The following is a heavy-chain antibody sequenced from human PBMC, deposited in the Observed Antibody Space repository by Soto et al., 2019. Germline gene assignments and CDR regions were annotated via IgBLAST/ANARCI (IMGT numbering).Heavy chain of an antibody. V-gene: IGHV4-59*01. CDR1: GGSISSYY. CDR2: IYYSGST. J-gene: IGHJ4*02. D-gene: IGHD5-12*01. CDR3: ARSQERWLHFFDY. Sequence: SETLSLTYTVSGGSISSYYCSWIRQPPGKGLEWIGYIYYSGSTNYNPSLKSRVTISVDTSKNQFSLKLSSVTAADTAVYYCARSQERWLHFFDYWGQGTLVTVSS.